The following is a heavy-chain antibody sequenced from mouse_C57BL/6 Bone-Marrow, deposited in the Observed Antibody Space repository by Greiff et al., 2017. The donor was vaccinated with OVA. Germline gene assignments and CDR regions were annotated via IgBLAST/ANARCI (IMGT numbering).Heavy chain of an antibody. D-gene: IGHD2-3*01. Sequence: QVHVKQPGAELVKPGASVKLSCKASGYTFTSYWMHWVKQRPGQGLEWIGMIHPNSGSTNYNEKFKSKASLTVDISSSTAYMQLSSLTSEDSAVYYCAREWVLRLRVFDYWGQGTTLTVSS. J-gene: IGHJ2*01. CDR3: AREWVLRLRVFDY. CDR1: GYTFTSYW. V-gene: IGHV1-64*01. CDR2: IHPNSGST.